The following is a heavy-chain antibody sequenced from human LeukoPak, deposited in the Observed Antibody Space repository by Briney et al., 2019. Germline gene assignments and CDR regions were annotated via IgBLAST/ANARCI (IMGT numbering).Heavy chain of an antibody. V-gene: IGHV3-7*01. CDR1: GLTFSSYW. CDR2: IKQDGSEK. Sequence: GGSLRLSCAASGLTFSSYWMSWVRQAPGKGLEWVANIKQDGSEKYYVDSVKGRFTISRDNAKNSLYLQMNSLRDEDTAVYYCAREDWVIAAAGTARYYFDYWGQGTLVTVSS. D-gene: IGHD6-13*01. J-gene: IGHJ4*02. CDR3: AREDWVIAAAGTARYYFDY.